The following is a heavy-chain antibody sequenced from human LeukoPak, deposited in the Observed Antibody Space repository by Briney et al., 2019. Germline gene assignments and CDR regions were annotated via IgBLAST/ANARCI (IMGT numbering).Heavy chain of an antibody. Sequence: SETLSLTCTVSGASISSGSYYWDWIRQPPGKGLEWIGSIYYSGSTYYNPSLKSRVTISVDTSKNQFSLKLNSMTAADTAVYHCARRYGRFGVVYFDYWGQGTLVTVSS. CDR3: ARRYGRFGVVYFDY. D-gene: IGHD3-3*01. J-gene: IGHJ4*02. CDR1: GASISSGSYY. V-gene: IGHV4-39*01. CDR2: IYYSGST.